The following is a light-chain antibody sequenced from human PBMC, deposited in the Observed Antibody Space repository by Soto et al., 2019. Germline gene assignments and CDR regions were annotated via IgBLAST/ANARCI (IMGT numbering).Light chain of an antibody. J-gene: IGKJ5*01. CDR1: QSIHTS. V-gene: IGKV3-11*01. Sequence: EIVLTQSPATLSLSPGEIATLSCRASQSIHTSLAWYQQKPGQPPRLVVYDSTLRANGVPDRFGGSRSGTEFTLTINNLEPEDFAVYYCQQRNVWPPITFGQGTRLEIK. CDR2: DST. CDR3: QQRNVWPPIT.